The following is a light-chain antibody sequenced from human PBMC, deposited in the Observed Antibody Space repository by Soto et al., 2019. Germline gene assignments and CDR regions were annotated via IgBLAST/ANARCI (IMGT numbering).Light chain of an antibody. CDR2: EGS. J-gene: IGLJ1*01. CDR1: SSDVGSYNL. V-gene: IGLV2-23*01. CDR3: CSYAGSSSYV. Sequence: QSALTQPASVSGSPGQSITISCTGTSSDVGSYNLVSLYQQHPGKAPKLMIYEGSKRPSGVSNRFSGSKSGNTASLTISGIQAEDEADYYCCSYAGSSSYVFGTGTKLTVL.